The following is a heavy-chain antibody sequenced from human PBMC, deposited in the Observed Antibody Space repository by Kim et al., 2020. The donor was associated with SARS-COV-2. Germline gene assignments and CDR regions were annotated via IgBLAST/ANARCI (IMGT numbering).Heavy chain of an antibody. D-gene: IGHD6-19*01. CDR1: GFTFSRYW. Sequence: GGSLRLSCAASGFTFSRYWMHWVRQAPGKGLVWVSHINSEGSSTTYADSVKGRFTISRDNAKNTLYLQMNSLRPEDTAVYYCARVDSSGYWGQGTLVTVSS. CDR3: ARVDSSGY. CDR2: INSEGSST. J-gene: IGHJ4*02. V-gene: IGHV3-74*01.